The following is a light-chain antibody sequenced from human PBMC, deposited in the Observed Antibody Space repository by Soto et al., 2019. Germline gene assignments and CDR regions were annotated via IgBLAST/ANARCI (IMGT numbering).Light chain of an antibody. Sequence: DIQMTQSPSSVSASVGDRVTITCRASQDIAIWLGWYQQKPGKAPKLLIYAASRLQSGVPSRFSGSGSGTDFTLTISSLQPEDFAAYYCQQAHSFPLTFGGGTKVEIK. CDR2: AAS. V-gene: IGKV1-12*01. CDR3: QQAHSFPLT. J-gene: IGKJ4*01. CDR1: QDIAIW.